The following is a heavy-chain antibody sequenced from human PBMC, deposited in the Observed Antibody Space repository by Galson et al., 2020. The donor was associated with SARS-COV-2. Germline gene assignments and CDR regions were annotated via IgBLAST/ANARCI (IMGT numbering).Heavy chain of an antibody. CDR2: ISSSSSYI. CDR1: GFTFSSYS. D-gene: IGHD6-19*01. CDR3: ARDYGSGWLLGDY. Sequence: GGSLRLSCAASGFTFSSYSMNWVRQAPGKGLAWVSSISSSSSYIYYADSVKGRFTISRDNAKNSLYLQMNSLRAEDTAVYYCARDYGSGWLLGDYWGQGTLVTVSS. V-gene: IGHV3-21*01. J-gene: IGHJ4*02.